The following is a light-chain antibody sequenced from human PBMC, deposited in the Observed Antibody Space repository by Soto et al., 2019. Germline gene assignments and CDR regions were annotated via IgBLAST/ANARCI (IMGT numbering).Light chain of an antibody. J-gene: IGKJ4*01. CDR1: QSVSSN. Sequence: EIVMTQSPATLSVSPGERATLSCRASQSVSSNLAWYQQRPGQAPRLLIYGASTRATGIPGRFSGSRSGTEFTLSISSLQSEEFAVYHCQQYENWPLTFGGGTKVEIK. CDR3: QQYENWPLT. V-gene: IGKV3-15*01. CDR2: GAS.